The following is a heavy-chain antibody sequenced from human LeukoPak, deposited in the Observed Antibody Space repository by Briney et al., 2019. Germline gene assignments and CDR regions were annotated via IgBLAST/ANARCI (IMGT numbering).Heavy chain of an antibody. V-gene: IGHV4-39*01. CDR3: AALGVGRGYGMDV. CDR1: GGSISSSSYY. CDR2: IYYSGST. Sequence: SETLSLTCTVSGGSISSSSYYWGWIRQPPGKGLEWIGSIYYSGSTYYNPSLKSRVTISVDTSKNQFSLKLSSVTAADTAVYYRAALGVGRGYGMDVWGQGTTVTVSS. J-gene: IGHJ6*02.